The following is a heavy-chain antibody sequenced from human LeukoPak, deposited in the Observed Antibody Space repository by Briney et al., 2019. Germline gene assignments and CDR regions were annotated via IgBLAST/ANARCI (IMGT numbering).Heavy chain of an antibody. J-gene: IGHJ5*02. CDR3: ASYRRDGYTFDP. V-gene: IGHV4-39*07. D-gene: IGHD5-24*01. CDR2: IYYSGST. CDR1: GGSISSGSYY. Sequence: SETLSLTCTVSGGSISSGSYYWGWIRQPPGKGLEWIGSIYYSGSTYYNPSLKSRVTISVDRSKNQFSLKLSSVTAADTAVYYCASYRRDGYTFDPWGQGTLVTVSS.